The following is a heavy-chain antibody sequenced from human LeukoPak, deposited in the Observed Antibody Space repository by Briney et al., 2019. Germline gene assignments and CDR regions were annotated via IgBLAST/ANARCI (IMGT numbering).Heavy chain of an antibody. J-gene: IGHJ4*02. CDR1: GGSISSYY. Sequence: SETLSLTSTASGGSISSYYWSWIRQPPGKGLEWIGYIYYSGNTNYNPSLKSRVTISVDTSMNQFSLKLSSVTAADTAVYYCARSGALTGYLYWGQGTLVTVSS. V-gene: IGHV4-59*01. CDR3: ARSGALTGYLY. CDR2: IYYSGNT. D-gene: IGHD3-9*01.